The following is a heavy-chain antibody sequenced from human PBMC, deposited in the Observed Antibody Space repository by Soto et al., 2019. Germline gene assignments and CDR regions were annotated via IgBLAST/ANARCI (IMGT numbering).Heavy chain of an antibody. V-gene: IGHV4-4*07. J-gene: IGHJ6*02. Sequence: QVQLQESGPGLVKPSETLSLTCSVSGGSMSSYYWSWVRQPAGKGLQWLGHIYTSVSIVYNPSLKSRVTMSLDTSKNQFSLRLSSVTAADTAVYFCAGDQGYYYDGSDVWGQGTTVTVSS. CDR2: IYTSVSI. CDR1: GGSMSSYY. CDR3: AGDQGYYYDGSDV.